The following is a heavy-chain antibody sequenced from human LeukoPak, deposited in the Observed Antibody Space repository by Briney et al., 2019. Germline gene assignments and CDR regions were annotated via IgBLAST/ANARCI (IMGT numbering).Heavy chain of an antibody. Sequence: AATLSLTCSFCIGSVCRRSYYWTWVRQPPGQRQRCICYCYYSGITNYDPSLKSRVTMSVDTSKNQFSLKLTSVTAADTAVYYCARDQDGATFLDYWGQGALVTVSS. CDR3: ARDQDGATFLDY. D-gene: IGHD1-26*01. CDR1: IGSVCRRSYY. V-gene: IGHV4-61*01. CDR2: CYYSGIT. J-gene: IGHJ4*02.